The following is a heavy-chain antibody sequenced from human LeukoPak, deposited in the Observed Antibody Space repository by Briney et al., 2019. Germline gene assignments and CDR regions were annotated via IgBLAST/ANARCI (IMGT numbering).Heavy chain of an antibody. CDR3: ARDLLHRGYAFDI. J-gene: IGHJ3*02. CDR1: GYTFTSYY. Sequence: ASVKVSCKASGYTFTSYYMHWVRQAPGQGLEWMGIINPSGGSTSYAQKFQGRVTMTRDMSTSTVYMELSSLRSEDTAVYYCARDLLHRGYAFDIWGRGTMVTVSS. V-gene: IGHV1-46*01. D-gene: IGHD3-22*01. CDR2: INPSGGST.